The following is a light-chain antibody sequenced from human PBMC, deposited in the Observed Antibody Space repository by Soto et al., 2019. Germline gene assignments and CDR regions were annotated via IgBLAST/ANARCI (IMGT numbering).Light chain of an antibody. Sequence: QSVLTQPPSVSGAPGQWVTISCTGSSSNIGAGYDVHWYQQLPGTAPKLLIYGNSNRPSGVPDRFSGSKSGTSASRAITGLQAEDEADYYCQPYDSSLSGYVFGTGTKVTVL. CDR2: GNS. CDR3: QPYDSSLSGYV. V-gene: IGLV1-40*01. J-gene: IGLJ1*01. CDR1: SSNIGAGYD.